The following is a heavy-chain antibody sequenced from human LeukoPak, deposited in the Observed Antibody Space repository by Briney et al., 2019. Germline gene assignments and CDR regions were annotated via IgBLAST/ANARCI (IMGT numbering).Heavy chain of an antibody. D-gene: IGHD6-13*01. Sequence: GASVKVSCKASGGTFSSYAMSWVRQAPGKGLEWVSAISGSGGSTYYADSVKGRFTISRDNSKNTLYLQMNSLRAEDTAVYYCAKAPIAAAGTSHFDYWGQGTLVTVSS. J-gene: IGHJ4*02. CDR3: AKAPIAAAGTSHFDY. CDR2: ISGSGGST. V-gene: IGHV3-23*01. CDR1: GGTFSSYA.